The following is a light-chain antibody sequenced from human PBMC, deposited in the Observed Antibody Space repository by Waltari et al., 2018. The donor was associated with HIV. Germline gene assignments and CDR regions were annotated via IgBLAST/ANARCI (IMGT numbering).Light chain of an antibody. V-gene: IGLV3-25*03. CDR2: KDS. CDR1: ALPNQY. CDR3: QSTDSSGTYVV. Sequence: SYELTQPPSLSVSPGRPASITCSGDALPNQYAYWYQQKAGLAPVLIIYKDSERPSGIPERFSGSSSGTTVTLTISGVQAEDEADYYCQSTDSSGTYVVFGGGTKVTVL. J-gene: IGLJ2*01.